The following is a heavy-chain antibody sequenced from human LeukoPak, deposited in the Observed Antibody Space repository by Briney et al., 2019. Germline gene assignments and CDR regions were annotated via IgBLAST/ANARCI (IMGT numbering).Heavy chain of an antibody. CDR3: ARHPSLLRYFDWLPPDV. Sequence: SETLSLTCALYCGSFRGYYWLWIRQPPGKGLEWIGEINHSGSTNYNPSLKSPVTISVDTSKNQFSLKLSSVTAADTAVYYCARHPSLLRYFDWLPPDVWGKGTTVTISS. V-gene: IGHV4-34*01. CDR2: INHSGST. CDR1: CGSFRGYY. D-gene: IGHD3-9*01. J-gene: IGHJ6*03.